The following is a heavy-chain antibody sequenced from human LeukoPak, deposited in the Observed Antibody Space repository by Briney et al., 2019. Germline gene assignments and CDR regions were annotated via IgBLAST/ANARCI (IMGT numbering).Heavy chain of an antibody. CDR1: GFTFSSYS. Sequence: GGSLRLSCAASGFTFSSYSMNWVRQAPGKGLEWVSSISSSSSYIYYADSVKSRFTISRDNAKNSLYLQMNSLRAEDTAVYYCAKVNIPAAGGPMDCWGQGTLVTVSS. CDR3: AKVNIPAAGGPMDC. D-gene: IGHD2-2*02. V-gene: IGHV3-21*04. CDR2: ISSSSSYI. J-gene: IGHJ4*02.